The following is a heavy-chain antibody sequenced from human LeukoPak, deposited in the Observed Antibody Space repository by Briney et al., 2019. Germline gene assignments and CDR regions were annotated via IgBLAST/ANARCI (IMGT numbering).Heavy chain of an antibody. CDR3: ARGRRRRTVFDYRIRSDYYYYYGMDV. V-gene: IGHV4-34*01. Sequence: SETLSLTCAVYGGSFSGYYWSWIRQPPGKGLEWIGEINHSGSTNYNPSLKSRVTISVDTSKNQFSLKLSSVTAADTAVYYCARGRRRRTVFDYRIRSDYYYYYGMDVWGQGTTVTVSS. J-gene: IGHJ6*02. D-gene: IGHD4-11*01. CDR2: INHSGST. CDR1: GGSFSGYY.